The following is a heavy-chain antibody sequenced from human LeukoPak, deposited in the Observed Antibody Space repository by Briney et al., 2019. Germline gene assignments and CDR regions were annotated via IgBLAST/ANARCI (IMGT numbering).Heavy chain of an antibody. CDR1: GGTFSSYA. J-gene: IGHJ4*02. D-gene: IGHD3-16*01. V-gene: IGHV1-69*04. CDR3: ARVSDTTGDPFDY. CDR2: IIPILGIA. Sequence: SVKVSCKASGGTFSSYAISWVRQAPGQGLEWMGRIIPILGIANYAQKFQGRVTITADKSTSTAYTELSSLRSEDTAVYYCARVSDTTGDPFDYWGQGTLVTVSS.